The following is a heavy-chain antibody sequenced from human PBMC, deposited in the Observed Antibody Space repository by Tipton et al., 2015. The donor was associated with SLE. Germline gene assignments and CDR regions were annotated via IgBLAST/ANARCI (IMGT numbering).Heavy chain of an antibody. CDR3: ARGGYYYDSSGYSEWYFDL. J-gene: IGHJ2*01. CDR1: GFTFSSYA. V-gene: IGHV3-30-3*01. Sequence: LSLTCAASGFTFSSYAMHWVRQAPGKGLEWVAVISYDGSNKYYADSVKGRFTTSRDNSKNTLYLQMNSLRAEDTAVYYCARGGYYYDSSGYSEWYFDLWGRGTLVTVSS. CDR2: ISYDGSNK. D-gene: IGHD3-22*01.